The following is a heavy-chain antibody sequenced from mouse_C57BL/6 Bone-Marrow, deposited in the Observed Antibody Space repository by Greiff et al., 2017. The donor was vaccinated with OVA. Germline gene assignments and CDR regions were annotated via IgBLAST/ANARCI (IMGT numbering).Heavy chain of an antibody. CDR1: GFTFSDYY. J-gene: IGHJ4*01. V-gene: IGHV5-16*01. Sequence: EVKLMESEGGLVQPGSSMKLSCTASGFTFSDYYMAWVRQVPEKGLEWVANINYDGSSTYYLDSLKSRFIISRDNAKNILYLQMSSLKSEDTATYYCARDVDAMDYWGQGTSVTVSS. CDR2: INYDGSST. CDR3: ARDVDAMDY.